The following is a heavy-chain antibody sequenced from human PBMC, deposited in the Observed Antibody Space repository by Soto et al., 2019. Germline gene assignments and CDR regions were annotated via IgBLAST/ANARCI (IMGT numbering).Heavy chain of an antibody. CDR3: AKDLATGELVDYYYGMDV. V-gene: IGHV4-30-2*01. CDR1: GGSISSGGYS. Sequence: TLSLTCAVSGGSISSGGYSWSWIRQPPGKGLEWIGYIYHSGSTYYNPSLKSRVTISVDRSKNQFSLKLSSVTAADTAVYYCAKDLATGELVDYYYGMDVWGQGTTVTVSS. J-gene: IGHJ6*02. D-gene: IGHD7-27*01. CDR2: IYHSGST.